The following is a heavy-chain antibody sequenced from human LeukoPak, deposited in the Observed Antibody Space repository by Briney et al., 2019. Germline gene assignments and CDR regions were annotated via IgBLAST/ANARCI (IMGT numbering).Heavy chain of an antibody. CDR2: INPNSGGT. J-gene: IGHJ4*02. CDR3: ARRKGSSGYYYGLGY. CDR1: GYTFTGYY. V-gene: IGHV1-2*02. Sequence: GAPVKVSCKASGYTFTGYYMHWVRQAPGQGLEWMGWINPNSGGTDYAQKFQGRVTMTRDTSISIAYMELSRLRSDDTAVYYCARRKGSSGYYYGLGYWGQGTLVTVSS. D-gene: IGHD3-22*01.